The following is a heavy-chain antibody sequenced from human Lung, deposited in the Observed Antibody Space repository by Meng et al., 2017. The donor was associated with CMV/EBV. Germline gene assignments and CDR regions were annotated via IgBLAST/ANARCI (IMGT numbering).Heavy chain of an antibody. V-gene: IGHV1-18*01. CDR3: ARVEVGITSGDY. D-gene: IGHD1-26*01. CDR2: INAYNGDT. J-gene: IGHJ4*02. Sequence: QSQLVQAEGGGKKPGASVEVSCKSSGYTFTNVGITWVRQAPGQGLEWMGWINAYNGDTNYAQTLQGRVTMTTDTSTSTAYMELRSLRSDDTAVYYCARVEVGITSGDYWGQGTLVTVSS. CDR1: GYTFTNVG.